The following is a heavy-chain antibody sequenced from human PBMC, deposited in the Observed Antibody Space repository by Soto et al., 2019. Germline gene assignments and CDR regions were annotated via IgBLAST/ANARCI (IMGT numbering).Heavy chain of an antibody. Sequence: ASVKVSCKASGYTFTSYDINWVRQATGQGLEWMGWMNPNSGNTGYAQKFQAGVTMTRNTSISTAYMELSSLRSEDTAVYYCARVEVAGTVDAFDIWGQGTMVTVSS. CDR1: GYTFTSYD. V-gene: IGHV1-8*01. D-gene: IGHD6-19*01. CDR3: ARVEVAGTVDAFDI. CDR2: MNPNSGNT. J-gene: IGHJ3*02.